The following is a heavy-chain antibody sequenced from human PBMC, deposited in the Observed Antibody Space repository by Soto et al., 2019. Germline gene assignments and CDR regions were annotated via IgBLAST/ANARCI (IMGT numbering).Heavy chain of an antibody. D-gene: IGHD6-6*01. CDR1: GGSFSGYY. J-gene: IGHJ4*02. CDR2: INHSGST. CDR3: ARVGAARPGDY. Sequence: SETLSLTCAVYGGSFSGYYWSWIRQPPGKGLEWIGEINHSGSTNYNPSLTSRVTISVDTSKNQFSLKLSSVTAADTAVYYCARVGAARPGDYWGQGTLVTVSS. V-gene: IGHV4-34*01.